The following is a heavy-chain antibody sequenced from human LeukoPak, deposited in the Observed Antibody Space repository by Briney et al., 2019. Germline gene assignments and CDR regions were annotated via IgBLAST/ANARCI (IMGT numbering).Heavy chain of an antibody. CDR2: TYYRSKWYN. V-gene: IGHV6-1*01. Sequence: SQTLSLTCAISGDSVSSNTVAWNWIRQSPSRGLEWLGRTYYRSKWYNEYALSVKSRITINPDTSKNQFSLQLNSVTPEDTAVYYCARVPGSMAGWFDPWGQGTLVTVSS. CDR3: ARVPGSMAGWFDP. J-gene: IGHJ5*02. CDR1: GDSVSSNTVA. D-gene: IGHD2-8*01.